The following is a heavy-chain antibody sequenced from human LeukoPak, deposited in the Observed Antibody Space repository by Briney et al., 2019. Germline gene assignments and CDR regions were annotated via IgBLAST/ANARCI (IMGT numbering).Heavy chain of an antibody. CDR2: IYHSGST. CDR1: GGSISSSNG. CDR3: ARAGYYDSSGYYSFDY. Sequence: PSETLSLTCAVSGGSISSSNGWSWVRQPPGKGLEWIGEIYHSGSTNYNPSLKSRVTIAVDKSKNQFALKLTSVTAADTAVYYCARAGYYDSSGYYSFDYWGQGTLVTVSS. V-gene: IGHV4-4*02. J-gene: IGHJ4*02. D-gene: IGHD3-22*01.